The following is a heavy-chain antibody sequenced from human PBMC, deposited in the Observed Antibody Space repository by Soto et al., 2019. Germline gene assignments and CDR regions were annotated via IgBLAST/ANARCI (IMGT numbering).Heavy chain of an antibody. CDR3: AHLPWKQLWPRAPVVN. CDR1: GFSLSPSGVG. CDR2: IFWDDDK. Sequence: SGPTLVNPTQTLTLTCTFSGFSLSPSGVGVGWIRQPPGKALEWLGIIFWDDDKRYRPSLKGRLTITKDTSKNQLVLTMTDMDPVDTATYYCAHLPWKQLWPRAPVVNWGQGTPVTVSS. D-gene: IGHD5-18*01. J-gene: IGHJ4*02. V-gene: IGHV2-5*02.